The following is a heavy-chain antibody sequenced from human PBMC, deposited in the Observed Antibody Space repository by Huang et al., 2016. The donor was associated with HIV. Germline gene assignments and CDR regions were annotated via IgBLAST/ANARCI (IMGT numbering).Heavy chain of an antibody. CDR3: VRHRPNYDFWSGYYPYFDD. D-gene: IGHD3-3*01. CDR1: GGSISSSFYY. Sequence: QVQLQESGRGLVKPSETLSLTCTVSGGSISSSFYYWGWISQSPGKGLDWVGSMYYGGRTYYNPPLKSRVTISADTSNSQFSLKLTSVTAADSAVYYCVRHRPNYDFWSGYYPYFDDWGQGTLVTVSS. J-gene: IGHJ4*02. V-gene: IGHV4-39*01. CDR2: MYYGGRT.